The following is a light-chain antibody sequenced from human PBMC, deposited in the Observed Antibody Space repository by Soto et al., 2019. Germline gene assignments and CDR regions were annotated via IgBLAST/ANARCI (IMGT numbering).Light chain of an antibody. CDR3: QQYKNWPEFT. J-gene: IGKJ3*01. CDR2: GAS. V-gene: IGKV3-15*01. Sequence: EIVMTQSPATLSVSPGERATLSCRASQSVSSNLAWYQQKPGQAPRPLIYGASTRATGIPARFSGSGSGTEFTLTISSLQSEDFAVYYCQQYKNWPEFTFGPGTKVDVK. CDR1: QSVSSN.